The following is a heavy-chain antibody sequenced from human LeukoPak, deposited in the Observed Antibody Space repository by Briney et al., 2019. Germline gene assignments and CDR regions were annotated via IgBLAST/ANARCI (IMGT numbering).Heavy chain of an antibody. CDR2: ISGSGGST. V-gene: IGHV3-23*01. D-gene: IGHD1-26*01. Sequence: GGALRLSCAASGVTFSSYAMSWVGQAPGKGGEGVSAISGSGGSTYYADSVKGGFTISRDNSKKTLYLQMDSERAEETGVYNCAKVLWERTLLGYYFDYWGQGTLVTVSS. J-gene: IGHJ4*02. CDR3: AKVLWERTLLGYYFDY. CDR1: GVTFSSYA.